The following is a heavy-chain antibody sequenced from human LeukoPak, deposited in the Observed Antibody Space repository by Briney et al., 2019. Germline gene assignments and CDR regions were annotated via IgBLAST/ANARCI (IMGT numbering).Heavy chain of an antibody. Sequence: SETLSLTCTVSGGSVSSGSYYWSWIRQPPGKGLECIGYIYYSGSTNYNPSLKSRVTISVDTSKNQFSLKLSSATAADTAVYYCARELAYGSGSYYYYGMDVWGQGTTVTVSS. CDR3: ARELAYGSGSYYYYGMDV. CDR2: IYYSGST. CDR1: GGSVSSGSYY. J-gene: IGHJ6*02. D-gene: IGHD3-10*01. V-gene: IGHV4-61*01.